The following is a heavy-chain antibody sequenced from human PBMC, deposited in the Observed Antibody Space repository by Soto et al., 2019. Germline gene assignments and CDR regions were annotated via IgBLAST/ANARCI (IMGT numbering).Heavy chain of an antibody. Sequence: AQLVQSGVEVKKPGASVKVSCKASGYTFISHGIIWVRQAPGQGLEWMGCISGKNGNTNYAQKLKGRVTLTTDTSPSTAEMELRSLRSDDTAVYYCARVASSIVVVPDYGMDVWGQGTTVTVSS. V-gene: IGHV1-18*04. CDR1: GYTFISHG. D-gene: IGHD2-15*01. CDR2: ISGKNGNT. CDR3: ARVASSIVVVPDYGMDV. J-gene: IGHJ6*02.